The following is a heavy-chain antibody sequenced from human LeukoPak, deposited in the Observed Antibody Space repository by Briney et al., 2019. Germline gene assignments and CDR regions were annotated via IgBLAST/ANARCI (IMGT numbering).Heavy chain of an antibody. V-gene: IGHV3-30*18. J-gene: IGHJ4*02. CDR3: AKPGKRRVVTITDFDY. CDR2: ISHDGSNK. Sequence: PGGSLRLSCAASGFTFSYYGMHWVRQAPGRGLEWVTVISHDGSNKYYADSVKGRSTISRDNSKNTLYLQVNSLRPGDTSVYYCAKPGKRRVVTITDFDYWGQGTLVTVSS. D-gene: IGHD3-22*01. CDR1: GFTFSYYG.